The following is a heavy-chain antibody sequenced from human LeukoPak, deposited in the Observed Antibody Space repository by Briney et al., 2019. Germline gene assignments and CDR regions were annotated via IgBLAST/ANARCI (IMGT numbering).Heavy chain of an antibody. Sequence: PGGSLRLSCAASGFTFSNYWMRWVRQAPGKGLEWVANINQAGGEKYYVDSVKGRFTISRDNAKNSLYLQMNSLRVEDAAVYYCARGIMGVPGLGDYWGQGTQVTVSS. V-gene: IGHV3-7*04. J-gene: IGHJ4*02. CDR1: GFTFSNYW. CDR2: INQAGGEK. D-gene: IGHD1-26*01. CDR3: ARGIMGVPGLGDY.